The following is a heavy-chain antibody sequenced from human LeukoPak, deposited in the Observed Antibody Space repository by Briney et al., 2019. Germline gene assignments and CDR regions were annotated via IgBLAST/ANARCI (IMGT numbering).Heavy chain of an antibody. CDR2: IIPILGIA. CDR1: GGTFSSYT. D-gene: IGHD2-15*01. J-gene: IGHJ5*02. CDR3: AREPGYCSGGSCQSWFDP. Sequence: SVKVSCKASGGTFSSYTISWVRQAPGQGLEWMGRIIPILGIANYAQKFQGRVTITADKSTSTAYMELSSLRSEDTAVYYCAREPGYCSGGSCQSWFDPWGQGTLVTVSS. V-gene: IGHV1-69*04.